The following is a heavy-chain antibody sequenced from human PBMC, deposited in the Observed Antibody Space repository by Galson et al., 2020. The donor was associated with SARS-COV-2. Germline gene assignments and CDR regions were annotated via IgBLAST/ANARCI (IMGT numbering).Heavy chain of an antibody. CDR2: ISAGNGNT. Sequence: ASVKVSCKASGYTFTGYAIHWVRQAPGQRLEWMGWISAGNGNTKYSQKFQGRVTITRDTSARTAYMELSSLRSEDTAVYYCARGLLWFGELLYEPAFDIWGQGTMVTVSS. V-gene: IGHV1-3*01. J-gene: IGHJ3*02. D-gene: IGHD3-10*01. CDR3: ARGLLWFGELLYEPAFDI. CDR1: GYTFTGYA.